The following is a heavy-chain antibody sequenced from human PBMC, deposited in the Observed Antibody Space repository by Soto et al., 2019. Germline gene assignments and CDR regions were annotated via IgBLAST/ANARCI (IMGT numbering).Heavy chain of an antibody. Sequence: QVHLVQAGAEVRKPGASVEVSCKASGYTFTSYGVIWVRQAPGQGLEWMGWISIYNGNTIYAQKIQGRVTMSTHTSTNIAYMLLRSLRSDDTAVYYCAREHHYGGSSYGMDVWGQGTTVTVSS. CDR2: ISIYNGNT. CDR1: GYTFTSYG. V-gene: IGHV1-18*04. J-gene: IGHJ6*02. CDR3: AREHHYGGSSYGMDV. D-gene: IGHD1-26*01.